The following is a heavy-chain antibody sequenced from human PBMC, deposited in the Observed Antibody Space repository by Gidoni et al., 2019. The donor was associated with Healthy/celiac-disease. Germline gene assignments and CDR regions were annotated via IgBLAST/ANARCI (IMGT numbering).Heavy chain of an antibody. CDR2: IIPIFGTA. CDR1: GGTFSSYA. Sequence: QVQQVQAGAEVKKHGSSVKVSCKASGGTFSSYAISWVRQAPGQGLEWMGGIIPIFGTANYAQKFQGRVTITADESTSTAYMELSSLRSEDTAVYYCASATSGANWFDPWGQGTLVTVSS. J-gene: IGHJ5*02. V-gene: IGHV1-69*01. D-gene: IGHD1-26*01. CDR3: ASATSGANWFDP.